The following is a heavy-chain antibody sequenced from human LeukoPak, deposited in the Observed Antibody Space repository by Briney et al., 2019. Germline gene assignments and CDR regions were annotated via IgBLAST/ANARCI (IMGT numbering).Heavy chain of an antibody. CDR3: ARVRTTETYYYDSSGYWDFDY. D-gene: IGHD3-22*01. J-gene: IGHJ4*02. Sequence: ASVTVSCKASGYTFTGYYMHWVRQAPGQGLEWMGWINPNSGGTNYAQKLQGRVTMTTDTSTSTAYMGLRSLRSDDTAVYYCARVRTTETYYYDSSGYWDFDYWGQGTLVTVSS. V-gene: IGHV1-2*02. CDR2: INPNSGGT. CDR1: GYTFTGYY.